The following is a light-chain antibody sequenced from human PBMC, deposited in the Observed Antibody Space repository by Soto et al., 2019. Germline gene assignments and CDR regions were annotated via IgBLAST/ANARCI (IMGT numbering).Light chain of an antibody. V-gene: IGLV2-8*01. CDR1: GTDVGGYNY. J-gene: IGLJ1*01. CDR2: EVN. CDR3: SSYLNYNSEV. Sequence: QSALTQPPSASGSPGESVTISCTGTGTDVGGYNYVSWYQRHPGKAPKLIIYEVNKRPSGVPDRFSGSKSGNTASLTVSGLQAEDEADYYCSSYLNYNSEVFGTGTKLTVL.